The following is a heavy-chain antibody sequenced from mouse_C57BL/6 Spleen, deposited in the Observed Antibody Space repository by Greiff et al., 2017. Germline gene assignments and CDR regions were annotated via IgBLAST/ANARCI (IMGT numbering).Heavy chain of an antibody. V-gene: IGHV3-6*01. J-gene: IGHJ3*01. Sequence: EVKLMESGPGLVKPSQSLSLTCSVTGYSITSGYYWNWIRQFPGNKLEWMGYISYDGSNNYNPSLKNRISITRDTSKNQFFLKLNSVTTEDTATYYCARDLLLQAWFAYWGQGTLVTVSA. CDR1: GYSITSGYY. CDR2: ISYDGSN. CDR3: ARDLLLQAWFAY. D-gene: IGHD6-1*01.